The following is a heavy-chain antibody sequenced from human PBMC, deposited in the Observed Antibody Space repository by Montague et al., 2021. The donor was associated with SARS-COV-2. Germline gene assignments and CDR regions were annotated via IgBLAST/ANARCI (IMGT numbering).Heavy chain of an antibody. J-gene: IGHJ6*02. Sequence: SLKLSCAASGLTFNDYTLNWVRQAPGKGLEWVSSISSSSNYIYYSDSAKGRFTISRDNAKNTLYLQVNSLRAEDTAVYFCAREREVSMLYYYYGMDVWGQGTTVTVSS. CDR1: GLTFNDYT. CDR2: ISSSSNYI. CDR3: AREREVSMLYYYYGMDV. V-gene: IGHV3-21*01. D-gene: IGHD2-8*01.